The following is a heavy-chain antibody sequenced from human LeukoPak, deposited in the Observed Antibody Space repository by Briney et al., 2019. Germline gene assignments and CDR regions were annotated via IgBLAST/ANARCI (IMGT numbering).Heavy chain of an antibody. D-gene: IGHD6-19*01. CDR1: GGSISSGGYY. V-gene: IGHV4-31*03. J-gene: IGHJ4*02. CDR2: IYYSGST. Sequence: SETLSLTCTVSGGSISSGGYYWSWIRQHPGKGLEWIGYIYYSGSTYYNPSLKSRVTISVDTSKNQFSLKLSSVTAADTAVYYCARDSVAGLFFDYRGQGTLVTVSS. CDR3: ARDSVAGLFFDY.